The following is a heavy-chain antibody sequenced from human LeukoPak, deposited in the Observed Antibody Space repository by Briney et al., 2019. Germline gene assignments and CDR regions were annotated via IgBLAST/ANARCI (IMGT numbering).Heavy chain of an antibody. J-gene: IGHJ4*02. D-gene: IGHD3-16*02. V-gene: IGHV3-15*01. CDR2: IKSKTDGGTT. Sequence: GGSLRLSSAASGFTFSTYAMSWVRQAPGKGLEWVGRIKSKTDGGTTDYAAPVKGRFTISRDDSKNTLYLQMNSLKTEDTAVYYCTTGVMITFGGVIVFDYWGQGTLVTVSS. CDR3: TTGVMITFGGVIVFDY. CDR1: GFTFSTYA.